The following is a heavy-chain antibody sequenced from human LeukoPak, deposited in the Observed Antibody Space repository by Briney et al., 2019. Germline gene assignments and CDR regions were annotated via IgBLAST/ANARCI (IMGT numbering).Heavy chain of an antibody. V-gene: IGHV4-34*01. D-gene: IGHD3-10*01. CDR1: GGSFSGYY. CDR3: ARVKGRYYGMDV. Sequence: SETLSLTCAVYGGSFSGYYWSWIRQPPGKGLEWIGEINHSGSTNYNPSLKSRVTISVDTSKNQFSLKLSSVTAADTAVYYCARVKGRYYGMDVWGRGTTVTVSS. J-gene: IGHJ6*02. CDR2: INHSGST.